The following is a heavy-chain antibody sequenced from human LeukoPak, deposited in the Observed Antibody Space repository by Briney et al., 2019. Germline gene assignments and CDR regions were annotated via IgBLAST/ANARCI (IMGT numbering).Heavy chain of an antibody. CDR3: ARDPLRFGGWFDP. D-gene: IGHD3-3*01. Sequence: PSETLSLTCSVSGGSISFYYWSWIRQPPGKGLEWIGYIHYSGSTDYNPSLKSRVTISVDTSKNQFPLKLSSVTAADTAVYYCARDPLRFGGWFDPWGQGTLVTVSS. V-gene: IGHV4-59*12. CDR1: GGSISFYY. CDR2: IHYSGST. J-gene: IGHJ5*02.